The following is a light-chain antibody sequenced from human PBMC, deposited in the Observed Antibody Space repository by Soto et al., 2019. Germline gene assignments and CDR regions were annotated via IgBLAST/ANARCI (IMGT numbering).Light chain of an antibody. Sequence: DIQMTQSPSSLSASVGDRVTISCRASQSISGFLNWYQQKPGKAPNLLIYAASSLQSGVPSRFRGSGSGTDFTLTISSLQPEDFATYYCQQSYNTPYTFGQGTKLEIK. J-gene: IGKJ2*01. CDR1: QSISGF. V-gene: IGKV1-39*01. CDR3: QQSYNTPYT. CDR2: AAS.